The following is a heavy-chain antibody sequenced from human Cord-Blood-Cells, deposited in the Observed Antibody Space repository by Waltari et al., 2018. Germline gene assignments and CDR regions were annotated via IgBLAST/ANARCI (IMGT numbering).Heavy chain of an antibody. CDR2: IYYSGST. J-gene: IGHJ4*02. D-gene: IGHD6-13*01. CDR1: GGSISSSSYY. Sequence: QLQLQESGPGLVKPSETLSLTCTVSGGSISSSSYYWGWIRQPPGKGLEWIGSIYYSGSTYYNPSLKRRVTISVDTSKNQFSLKLSSVTAADTAVYYCARPRYSSSWYVDYWGQGTLVTVSS. CDR3: ARPRYSSSWYVDY. V-gene: IGHV4-39*01.